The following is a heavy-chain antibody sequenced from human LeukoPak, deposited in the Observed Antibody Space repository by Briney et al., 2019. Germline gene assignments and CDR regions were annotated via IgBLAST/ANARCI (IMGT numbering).Heavy chain of an antibody. V-gene: IGHV4-34*01. Sequence: SETLSLTCAVYGGSFSGYYWSWIRQPPGKGLEWIGEINHSGSTNYNPSLKNRVTISVDTSKNQFSLKLSSVTAADTAVYYCARDLRVGYSYGFPYYYYGMDVWGQGTTVTVSS. CDR1: GGSFSGYY. CDR2: INHSGST. CDR3: ARDLRVGYSYGFPYYYYGMDV. J-gene: IGHJ6*02. D-gene: IGHD5-18*01.